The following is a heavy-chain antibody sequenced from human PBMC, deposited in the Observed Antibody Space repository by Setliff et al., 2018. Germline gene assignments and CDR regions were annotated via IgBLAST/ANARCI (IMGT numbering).Heavy chain of an antibody. CDR3: ARGPTKGNTFDY. CDR1: GGSFSGYS. D-gene: IGHD2-8*01. Sequence: SETLSLTCAVYGGSFSGYSWSWIRQPPGKGLEWIGKINHSGSTNYNPSLKSRFTISRDNAKNSLYLQMNSLRDEDTAVYYCARGPTKGNTFDYWGQGTLVTVSS. J-gene: IGHJ4*02. V-gene: IGHV4-34*10. CDR2: INHSGST.